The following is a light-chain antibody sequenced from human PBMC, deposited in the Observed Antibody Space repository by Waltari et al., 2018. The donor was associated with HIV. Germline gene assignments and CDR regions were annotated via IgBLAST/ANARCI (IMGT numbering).Light chain of an antibody. CDR2: KAS. Sequence: ILMTQSTSTLSAFVGDRVSITCRASLSVNTWVAWYQQKPGRPPKLLIYKASILQVGVPTRFSGSGSGTKFTLTITSLQSEDFATFFCQQYHEAPRTFGQGTTVEV. V-gene: IGKV1-5*03. CDR1: LSVNTW. J-gene: IGKJ1*01. CDR3: QQYHEAPRT.